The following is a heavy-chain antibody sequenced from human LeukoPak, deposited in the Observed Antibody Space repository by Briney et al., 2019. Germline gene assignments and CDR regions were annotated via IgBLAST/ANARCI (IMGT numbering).Heavy chain of an antibody. D-gene: IGHD2-2*01. V-gene: IGHV3-21*01. J-gene: IGHJ5*02. Sequence: GGSLRLSCAASGFTFSSYGMHWVRQAPGKGLEWVSSISSSSSYIYYADSVKGRFTISRDNAKNSLYLQMNSLRAEDTAVYYCARYCSSTSCYFDPWGQGTLVTVSS. CDR1: GFTFSSYG. CDR3: ARYCSSTSCYFDP. CDR2: ISSSSSYI.